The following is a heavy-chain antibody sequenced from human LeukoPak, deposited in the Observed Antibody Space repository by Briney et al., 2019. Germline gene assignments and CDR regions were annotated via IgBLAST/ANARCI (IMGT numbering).Heavy chain of an antibody. Sequence: PGGSLRLSCAVSGITLSNYGMSWVRQAPGKGLEWVAGISDNGGSTSYADSVKGRFTISRDNPKNTLYLQMNSLRGEDTAVYFCAKRGVVIRVILVGFHKAAYYFDSWGQGALVTVSS. CDR3: AKRGVVIRVILVGFHKAAYYFDS. J-gene: IGHJ4*02. V-gene: IGHV3-23*01. CDR2: ISDNGGST. CDR1: GITLSNYG. D-gene: IGHD3-22*01.